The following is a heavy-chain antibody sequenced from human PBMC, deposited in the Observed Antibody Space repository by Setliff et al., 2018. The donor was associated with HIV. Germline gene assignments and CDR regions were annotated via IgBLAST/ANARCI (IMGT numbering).Heavy chain of an antibody. CDR1: GFTFDDYG. Sequence: PGGSLRLSCAASGFTFDDYGMNWVRQAPGQGLEWVSLISWHGDNIYYADSVRGRFTISRDNSKSSLYLQMNGLRTDDTALYYCAKDMGGYSGFDYWGQGTLVTVSS. D-gene: IGHD5-18*01. J-gene: IGHJ4*02. CDR3: AKDMGGYSGFDY. V-gene: IGHV3-43*01. CDR2: ISWHGDNI.